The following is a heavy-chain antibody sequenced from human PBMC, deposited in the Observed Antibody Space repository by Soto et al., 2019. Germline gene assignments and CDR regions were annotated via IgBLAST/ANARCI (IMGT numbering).Heavy chain of an antibody. J-gene: IGHJ4*02. CDR1: GFTFSSYS. Sequence: PGGSLRLSCAASGFTFSSYSMNWVRRAPGKGLEWVSSISSRSTHIFYADSGKGRFTISRDNAKNSLFLQMDNLTAEDTAVYYCARGGGSLNFWGQGTLVTVSS. V-gene: IGHV3-21*01. D-gene: IGHD2-15*01. CDR2: ISSRSTHI. CDR3: ARGGGSLNF.